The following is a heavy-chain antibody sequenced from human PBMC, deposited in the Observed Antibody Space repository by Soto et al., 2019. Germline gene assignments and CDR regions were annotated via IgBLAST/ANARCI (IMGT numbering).Heavy chain of an antibody. CDR2: INAGNGKT. CDR1: GYTFTSYA. J-gene: IGHJ5*02. Sequence: GASVKVSCKASGYTFTSYAMHWVRQAPGQRLEWMGWINAGNGKTKYSQKFQGRVTITRDTSASTAYMELSSLRSEDTAVYYCARGAIFGVVPIGYNWFDPWGQGTLVTVSS. CDR3: ARGAIFGVVPIGYNWFDP. V-gene: IGHV1-3*01. D-gene: IGHD3-3*01.